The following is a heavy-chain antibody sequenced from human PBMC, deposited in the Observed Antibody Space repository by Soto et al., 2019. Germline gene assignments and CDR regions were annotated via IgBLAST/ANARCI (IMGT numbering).Heavy chain of an antibody. Sequence: QVQLQQWGAGLLKPSETLSLTCAVYGGPFSGYYWSWIRQPPGKGLEWIGQINHSGSSNYNPSLKSRVTMSVDTSKNQFSLKLRSVTAADTAVYYCARREITVRGAPLFRRRSSSDAFDMWGQGTMVTVSS. J-gene: IGHJ3*02. V-gene: IGHV4-34*01. CDR1: GGPFSGYY. D-gene: IGHD3-10*01. CDR3: ARREITVRGAPLFRRRSSSDAFDM. CDR2: INHSGSS.